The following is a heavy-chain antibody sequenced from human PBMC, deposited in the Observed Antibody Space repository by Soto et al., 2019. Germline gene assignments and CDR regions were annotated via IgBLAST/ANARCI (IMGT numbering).Heavy chain of an antibody. Sequence: QVQLVQSGAEVKKPGSSVKVSCKASGGTFSSYAISWVRQAPGQGLEWMGGIIPIFGTANYAQKFQSRVTITADESTSKAYMELISLRSEDTAVYYCARERRFPVGAKRDWGQGTLVTVSS. CDR2: IIPIFGTA. V-gene: IGHV1-69*01. CDR3: ARERRFPVGAKRD. J-gene: IGHJ4*02. CDR1: GGTFSSYA. D-gene: IGHD1-26*01.